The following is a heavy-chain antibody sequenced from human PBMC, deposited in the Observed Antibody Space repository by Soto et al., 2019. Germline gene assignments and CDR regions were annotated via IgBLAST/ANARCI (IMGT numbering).Heavy chain of an antibody. J-gene: IGHJ6*02. Sequence: QVQLQESGPGLVKPSETLSLTCTVSGGSIDGYNCAWIRQPPGKALEWVGYVYYNGGSSYNPSLKSRVPLATDTAKSQFSRQLRSVTAADTAVYYCARQGIGNLHGLVDVWGRGTTVTVSS. CDR3: ARQGIGNLHGLVDV. D-gene: IGHD3-10*01. CDR1: GGSIDGYN. CDR2: VYYNGGS. V-gene: IGHV4-59*08.